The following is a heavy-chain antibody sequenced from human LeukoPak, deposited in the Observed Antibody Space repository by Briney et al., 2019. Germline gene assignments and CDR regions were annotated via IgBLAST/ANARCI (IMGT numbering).Heavy chain of an antibody. V-gene: IGHV3-30-3*01. CDR2: ISYDGSNK. CDR3: ASDYYDSSGYSEPYDY. J-gene: IGHJ4*02. D-gene: IGHD3-22*01. CDR1: GFTFSSYA. Sequence: GRSLGLSCAASGFTFSSYAMHWVRQAPGKGLEWVAVISYDGSNKYYADSVKGRFTISRDNSKNTLYLQMNSLRAEDTAVYYCASDYYDSSGYSEPYDYWGQGTLVTVSS.